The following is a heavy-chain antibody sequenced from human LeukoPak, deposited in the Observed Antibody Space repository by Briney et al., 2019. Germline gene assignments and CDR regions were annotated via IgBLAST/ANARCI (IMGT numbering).Heavy chain of an antibody. CDR3: ARTSAYGSSWHSY. CDR2: ISYDAKSN. V-gene: IGHV3-30*03. J-gene: IGHJ4*02. Sequence: GGSLRLSCVTSGLTFSSYGMHWVRQVPGKGLEWVAVISYDAKSNYHVDSVKGRFTISRDNSKNTLYLQMNSLRSDDTAFYYCARTSAYGSSWHSYWGQGTLVTVSS. D-gene: IGHD6-13*01. CDR1: GLTFSSYG.